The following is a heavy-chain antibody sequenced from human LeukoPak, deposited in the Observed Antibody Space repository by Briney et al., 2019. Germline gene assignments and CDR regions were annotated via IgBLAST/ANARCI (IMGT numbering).Heavy chain of an antibody. V-gene: IGHV3-66*01. CDR3: ARDGEYSYGYGFDY. J-gene: IGHJ4*02. CDR1: GFTVSTHY. Sequence: GGSLRLSCAASGFTVSTHYMSWVRQAPGKGLGWASVIFNGGSTYYADSVKGRFIISRDNSKNTVYLQMNSLRAEDTAVYYCARDGEYSYGYGFDYWGQGTLVTVSS. D-gene: IGHD5-18*01. CDR2: IFNGGST.